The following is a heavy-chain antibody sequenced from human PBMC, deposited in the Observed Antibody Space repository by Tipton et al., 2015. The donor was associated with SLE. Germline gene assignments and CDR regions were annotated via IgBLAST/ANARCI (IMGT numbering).Heavy chain of an antibody. V-gene: IGHV3-21*04. CDR1: GFTFSSYS. J-gene: IGHJ4*02. D-gene: IGHD3-16*01. CDR2: ISSSSSYI. Sequence: GSLRLSCAASGFTFSSYSMNWVRQAPGKGLEWVSSISSSSSYIYYADSVKGRFTISRDNSKNTLYLQMNSLRAEDTAVYYCARDLGRLLSGGGYWGQGTLVTVSS. CDR3: ARDLGRLLSGGGY.